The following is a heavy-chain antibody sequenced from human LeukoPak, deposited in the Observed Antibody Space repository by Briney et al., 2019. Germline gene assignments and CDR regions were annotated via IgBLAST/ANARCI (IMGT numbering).Heavy chain of an antibody. CDR2: IYHSGST. V-gene: IGHV4-30-2*01. Sequence: SQTLSLTCTVSGGSISSGGYYWSWIRQPPGKGPEWIGYIYHSGSTYYNPSLKSRVTISVDRSKNQFSLKLCSVTAADTAVYYCARTNSEDIVVVPAASGIDAFDIWGQGTMVTVSS. CDR1: GGSISSGGYY. D-gene: IGHD2-2*01. CDR3: ARTNSEDIVVVPAASGIDAFDI. J-gene: IGHJ3*02.